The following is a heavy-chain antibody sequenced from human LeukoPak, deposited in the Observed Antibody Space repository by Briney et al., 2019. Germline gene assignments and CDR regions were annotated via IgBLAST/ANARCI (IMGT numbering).Heavy chain of an antibody. CDR1: AFTFGDYA. D-gene: IGHD1-26*01. CDR2: VRSEPYGATT. CDR3: TRAQTEVGAKYYFDY. Sequence: PGGSLRLSCTASAFTFGDYAMNWVRQAPGKGLEWVGFVRSEPYGATTEYAASVKGRFTISRGDSSGIAYLQMNSLEIEDKAVYFCTRAQTEVGAKYYFDYWGQGTLVTVSS. J-gene: IGHJ4*02. V-gene: IGHV3-49*04.